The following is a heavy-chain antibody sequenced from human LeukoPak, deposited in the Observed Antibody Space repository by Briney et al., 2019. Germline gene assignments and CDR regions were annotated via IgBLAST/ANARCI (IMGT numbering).Heavy chain of an antibody. Sequence: ASVRVSCKASGYTLTSYGFSWVRRAPGQRLEWMGWISGYNGNTNYAQNLQGRVTMTIDTSTSTASMELGSLRSDDTAVYYCARDPAFRGAQMEYWGQGTLVTVSS. CDR1: GYTLTSYG. J-gene: IGHJ4*02. CDR3: ARDPAFRGAQMEY. CDR2: ISGYNGNT. V-gene: IGHV1-18*01. D-gene: IGHD3-10*01.